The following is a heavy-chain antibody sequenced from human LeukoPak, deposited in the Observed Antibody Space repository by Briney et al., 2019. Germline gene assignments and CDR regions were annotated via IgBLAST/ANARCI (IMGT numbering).Heavy chain of an antibody. CDR3: AREQIVVAPAATGALDY. J-gene: IGHJ4*02. Sequence: ASVKVSCKASGYTFTGYYMHWMRQAPRQGLEWMGWINPNSGGTNYAQKFQGRVTMTRDTSISTAYMELSRLRSDDTAVYYCAREQIVVAPAATGALDYWGQGTLVTVSS. CDR2: INPNSGGT. D-gene: IGHD2-2*01. V-gene: IGHV1-2*02. CDR1: GYTFTGYY.